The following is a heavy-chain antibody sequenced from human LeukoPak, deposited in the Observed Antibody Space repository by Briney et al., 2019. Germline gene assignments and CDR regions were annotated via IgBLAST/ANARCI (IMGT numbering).Heavy chain of an antibody. CDR1: GYPSTGYF. J-gene: IGHJ4*02. CDR2: INPDSGGT. D-gene: IGHD1-26*01. Sequence: ASVKVSCKASGYPSTGYFIHWVRQAPGQGLEWMGWINPDSGGTSYPPKFQGRVTMTRDTSISTAYMEVSGLRSDDTAVYYCARDLRGLGDYFDYWGQGTLVTVSS. V-gene: IGHV1-2*02. CDR3: ARDLRGLGDYFDY.